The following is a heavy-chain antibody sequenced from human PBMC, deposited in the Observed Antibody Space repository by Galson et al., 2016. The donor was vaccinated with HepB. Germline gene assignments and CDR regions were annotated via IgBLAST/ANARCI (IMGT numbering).Heavy chain of an antibody. Sequence: SVKVSCKASGGSFTSYAVGWVRQAPGQGLEWVGGIIPIFGTANYAQRFQGRVTITADESTSTSYMNLRRLRSDDTAVYYCARARRDAYKQAPGLRSVYWYFELWGRGTLVTVSS. CDR1: GGSFTSYA. CDR2: IIPIFGTA. V-gene: IGHV1-69*13. J-gene: IGHJ2*01. D-gene: IGHD5-24*01. CDR3: ARARRDAYKQAPGLRSVYWYFEL.